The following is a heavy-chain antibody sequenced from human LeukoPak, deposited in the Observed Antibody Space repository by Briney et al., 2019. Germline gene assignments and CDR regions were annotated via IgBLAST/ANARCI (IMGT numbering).Heavy chain of an antibody. V-gene: IGHV5-51*01. Sequence: GESLKISCKGSGYSFTGKWIAWVRQMPGKGLEWMWIIYPGDSDTKYSPSFQGQITISADKSINTAYLQWSSLKDSDTAIYYCARRRGWDFDSSGYDFDYWGQGTLVTVSS. CDR3: ARRRGWDFDSSGYDFDY. CDR1: GYSFTGKW. J-gene: IGHJ4*02. CDR2: IYPGDSDT. D-gene: IGHD3-22*01.